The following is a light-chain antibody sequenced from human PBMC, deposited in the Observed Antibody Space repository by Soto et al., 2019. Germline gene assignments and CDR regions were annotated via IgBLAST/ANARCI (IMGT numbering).Light chain of an antibody. CDR1: SSDVGGYNY. J-gene: IGLJ1*01. CDR2: DVS. V-gene: IGLV2-14*01. Sequence: QSVLTQPASVSGSPGQSITISCTGTSSDVGGYNYVSWYQQHPGTAPKLMIYDVSNRPSGVSNRFSGSKSGNTASLTISGLQAEDEADYYCSSYTSSSISYVFGTGTKLTVL. CDR3: SSYTSSSISYV.